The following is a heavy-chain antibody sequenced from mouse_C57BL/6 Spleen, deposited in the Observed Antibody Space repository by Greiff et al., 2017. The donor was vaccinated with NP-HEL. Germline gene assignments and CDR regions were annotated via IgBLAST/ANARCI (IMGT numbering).Heavy chain of an antibody. CDR2: IYPGDGDT. CDR3: ARTFHYYGSSYDAMDY. Sequence: QVQLQQSGAELVKPGASVKISCKASGYAFSSYWMNWVKQRPGKGLEWIGQIYPGDGDTNYNGKFKGKATLTADKSSSTAYMQLSSLTSEDSAVYFCARTFHYYGSSYDAMDYWGQGTSVTVSS. V-gene: IGHV1-80*01. J-gene: IGHJ4*01. CDR1: GYAFSSYW. D-gene: IGHD1-1*01.